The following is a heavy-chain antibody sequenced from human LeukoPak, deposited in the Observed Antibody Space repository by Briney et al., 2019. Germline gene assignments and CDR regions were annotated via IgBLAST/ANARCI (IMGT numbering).Heavy chain of an antibody. D-gene: IGHD3/OR15-3a*01. CDR2: INWNGGST. V-gene: IGHV3-20*04. CDR3: ARVQGGGLVIIYYMDV. CDR1: GFTFADYA. Sequence: GGSLRLSCAASGFTFADYAMSWVRQVPGQGLEWVSGINWNGGSTGYADSVKGRFTISRDNAKNSLYLQMNRLRAEDTALYYCARVQGGGLVIIYYMDVWAKGTTVTVSS. J-gene: IGHJ6*03.